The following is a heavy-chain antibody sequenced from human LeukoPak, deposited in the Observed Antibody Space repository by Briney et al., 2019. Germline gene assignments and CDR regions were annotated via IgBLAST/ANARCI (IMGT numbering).Heavy chain of an antibody. CDR3: ARAFEYSSSWYLDY. V-gene: IGHV4-39*07. J-gene: IGHJ4*02. D-gene: IGHD6-13*01. CDR1: GGSISSGDYY. CDR2: IYHSGST. Sequence: SETLSLTCTVSGGSISSGDYYWSWIRQPPGKGLEWIGEIYHSGSTNYNPSLKSRVTISVDKSKNQFSLKLSSVTAADTAVYYCARAFEYSSSWYLDYWGQGTLVTVSS.